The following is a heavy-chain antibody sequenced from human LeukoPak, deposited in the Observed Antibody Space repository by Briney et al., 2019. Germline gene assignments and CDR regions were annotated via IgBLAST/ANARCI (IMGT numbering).Heavy chain of an antibody. CDR2: IRYDGSNK. V-gene: IGHV3-30*02. CDR3: AKDHSYTYYYGSGSYYNGEYFDY. J-gene: IGHJ4*02. Sequence: GGSLRLSCAASGFTFSSYWMSWVRQAPGKGLEWVAFIRYDGSNKYYADSVKGRFTISRDNSKNTLYLQMNSLRAEDTAVYYCAKDHSYTYYYGSGSYYNGEYFDYWGQGTLVTVSS. CDR1: GFTFSSYW. D-gene: IGHD3-10*01.